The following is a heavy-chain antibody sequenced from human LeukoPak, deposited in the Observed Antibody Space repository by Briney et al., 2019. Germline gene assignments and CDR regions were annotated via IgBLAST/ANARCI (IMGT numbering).Heavy chain of an antibody. V-gene: IGHV3-30*19. CDR2: ISYDGSNK. D-gene: IGHD3-22*01. CDR3: ASRYDSSGYYPLPLDY. Sequence: GGSLRLSCAASGFTFSSYGMHWVRQAPGKGLEWVAVISYDGSNKYYADSVKGRFTISRDNSKNTLYLQMNSLRAEDTAVYYCASRYDSSGYYPLPLDYWGQGTLVTVSS. CDR1: GFTFSSYG. J-gene: IGHJ4*02.